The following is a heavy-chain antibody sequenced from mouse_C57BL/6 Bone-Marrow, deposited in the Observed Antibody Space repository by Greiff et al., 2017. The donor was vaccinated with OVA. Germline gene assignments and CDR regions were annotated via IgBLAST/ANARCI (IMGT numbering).Heavy chain of an antibody. V-gene: IGHV1-81*01. J-gene: IGHJ4*01. CDR1: GYTFTSYG. Sequence: QVQLTQSGAELARPGASVTLSCKASGYTFTSYGISWVKQRTGQGLEWIGEIYPRSGNTYYNEKFKGKATLTADKSSSTAYMELRSLTSEDSAVYFCARSFKVYAMDYWGQGTSVTVSS. CDR2: IYPRSGNT. CDR3: ARSFKVYAMDY.